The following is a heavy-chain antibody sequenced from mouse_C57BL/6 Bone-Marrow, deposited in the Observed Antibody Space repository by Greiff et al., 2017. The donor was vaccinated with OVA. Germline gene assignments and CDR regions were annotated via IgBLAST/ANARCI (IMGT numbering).Heavy chain of an antibody. Sequence: QVQLQQSGAELARPGASVKLSCKASGYTFTSYWMHWVKQRPGQGLEWIGMIHPNSGSTNYNEKFKSKATLTVDKSSSTAYMQLSSLTSEDSAVYYCARGYYDFPFAYWGQGTLVTVSA. CDR3: ARGYYDFPFAY. J-gene: IGHJ3*01. CDR2: IHPNSGST. V-gene: IGHV1-64*01. D-gene: IGHD2-4*01. CDR1: GYTFTSYW.